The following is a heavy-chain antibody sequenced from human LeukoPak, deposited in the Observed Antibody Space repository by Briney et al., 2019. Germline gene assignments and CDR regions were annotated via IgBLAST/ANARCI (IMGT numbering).Heavy chain of an antibody. CDR1: GGSISSYY. CDR3: ARGKKDASGSYPVDY. J-gene: IGHJ4*02. Sequence: SETLSLTCTVSGGSISSYYWSWIRQPPGKGLEWIGYIYYSGSTTYNPSLKSRVTISVDTSKNQFSLNLSSVTAADTAVYYCARGKKDASGSYPVDYWGQGTLVAVSS. CDR2: IYYSGST. V-gene: IGHV4-59*01. D-gene: IGHD3-10*01.